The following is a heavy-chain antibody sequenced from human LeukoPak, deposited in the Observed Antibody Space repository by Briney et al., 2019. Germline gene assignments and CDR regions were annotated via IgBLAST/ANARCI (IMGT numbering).Heavy chain of an antibody. CDR1: GFTFDDYT. J-gene: IGHJ4*02. Sequence: GGSLRLSCAASGFTFDDYTMHWARQAPGKGLEWVSLISWDGGSTYYADSVKGRFTISRDNSKNSLYLQMNSLRTEDTALYYCAKDKARHTSEDCFDYWGQGTLVTVSS. D-gene: IGHD5-18*01. V-gene: IGHV3-43*01. CDR3: AKDKARHTSEDCFDY. CDR2: ISWDGGST.